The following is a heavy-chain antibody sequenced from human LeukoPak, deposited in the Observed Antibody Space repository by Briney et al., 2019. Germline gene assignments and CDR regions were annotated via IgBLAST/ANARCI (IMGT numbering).Heavy chain of an antibody. J-gene: IGHJ5*02. V-gene: IGHV1-69*05. Sequence: GASVKVSCKASGGTFSSYAISWVRQAPGQGLEWMGGIIPIFGTANYAQKFQGRVTITTDESTSTAYMELSSLRSEDTAVYYCARSEGYCSGGSCYANWFDPWGQGTLVTVSS. CDR1: GGTFSSYA. CDR3: ARSEGYCSGGSCYANWFDP. CDR2: IIPIFGTA. D-gene: IGHD2-15*01.